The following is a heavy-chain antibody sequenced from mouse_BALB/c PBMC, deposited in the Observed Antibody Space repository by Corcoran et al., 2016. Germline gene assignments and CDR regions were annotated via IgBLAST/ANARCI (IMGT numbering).Heavy chain of an antibody. J-gene: IGHJ3*01. CDR1: GYTFTNYG. V-gene: IGHV9-1*02. Sequence: QIQLVQSGPELKKPGGTVKISCKASGYTFTNYGMNWVKQAPGKGLKWMGWINTNTGEPTYADDFKGRFAFSLEISATTAYLQINNLKNEDMATYFCARDYGSSYGWFAYWGQGTLVTVSA. CDR3: ARDYGSSYGWFAY. D-gene: IGHD1-1*01. CDR2: INTNTGEP.